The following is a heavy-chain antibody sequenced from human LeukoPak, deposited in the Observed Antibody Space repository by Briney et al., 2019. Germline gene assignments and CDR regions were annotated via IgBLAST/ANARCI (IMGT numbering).Heavy chain of an antibody. V-gene: IGHV1-2*06. Sequence: EASVKVSCKASGYTFIGYYMHWVRQAPGQGLEWMGRINPNSGGTNYAQKFQGRVTMTRDTSISTAFMELSRLRSDDTAVYYCAAEWELVFDYWGQGTLVTVSS. D-gene: IGHD1-26*01. CDR1: GYTFIGYY. J-gene: IGHJ4*02. CDR3: AAEWELVFDY. CDR2: INPNSGGT.